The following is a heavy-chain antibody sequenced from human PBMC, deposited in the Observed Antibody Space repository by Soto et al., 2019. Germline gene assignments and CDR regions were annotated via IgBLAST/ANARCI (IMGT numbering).Heavy chain of an antibody. J-gene: IGHJ6*02. CDR1: GYTFTGYY. D-gene: IGHD3-22*01. V-gene: IGHV1-2*02. CDR3: AKGIVVVIRIGPGNYGMDV. CDR2: INPNSGGT. Sequence: ASVKVSCKASGYTFTGYYMHWVRQAPGQGLEWMGWINPNSGGTNYAQKFQGRVTMTRGTSISTAYMELSRLRSDDMAVYYCAKGIVVVIRIGPGNYGMDVWGQGTTVTVSS.